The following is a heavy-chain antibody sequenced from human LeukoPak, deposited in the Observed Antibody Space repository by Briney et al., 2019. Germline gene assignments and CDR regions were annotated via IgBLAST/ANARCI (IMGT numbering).Heavy chain of an antibody. CDR2: IYYSGNT. CDR1: GVSISSSGYY. V-gene: IGHV4-39*01. CDR3: ARGGGGFDP. D-gene: IGHD3-16*01. J-gene: IGHJ5*02. Sequence: SETLSLTCTVSGVSISSSGYYWGWIRQPPGKGLEWIGSIYYSGNTYYNPSLKSRVTISVDTSKNQFSLKLSSVTAADTAVYYCARGGGGFDPWGQGTLVTVSS.